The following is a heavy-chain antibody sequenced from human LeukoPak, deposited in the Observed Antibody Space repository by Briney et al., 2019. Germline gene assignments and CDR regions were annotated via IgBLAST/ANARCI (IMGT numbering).Heavy chain of an antibody. V-gene: IGHV3-7*01. CDR1: GFTFSSYW. J-gene: IGHJ4*02. D-gene: IGHD5-24*01. CDR3: ARAGELEMATISFDY. Sequence: GGSLRLSCAASGFTFSSYWMSWVRQAPGKGLEWVANIKQDGSEKYYVDSVKGRFTISRDNAKNSLYLQMNSLRAEDTAVYYCARAGELEMATISFDYWGQGTLVTVSS. CDR2: IKQDGSEK.